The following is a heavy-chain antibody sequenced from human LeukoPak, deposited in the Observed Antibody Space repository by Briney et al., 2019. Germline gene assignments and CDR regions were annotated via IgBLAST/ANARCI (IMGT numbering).Heavy chain of an antibody. CDR3: ARDSSDFRNLIPH. CDR2: IIPIFGTA. CDR1: GGTFSSYA. J-gene: IGHJ1*01. D-gene: IGHD1-14*01. Sequence: SVKVSCKASGGTFSSYAISWVRQAPGQGLVWMGGIIPIFGTAKYAQKFQGRVTITADESTSTAYMELSSLRSEDTAVYYCARDSSDFRNLIPHWGQGTLVTVSS. V-gene: IGHV1-69*13.